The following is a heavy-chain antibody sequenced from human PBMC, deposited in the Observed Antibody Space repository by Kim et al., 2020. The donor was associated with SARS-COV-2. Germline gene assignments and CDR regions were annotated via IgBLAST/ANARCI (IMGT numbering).Heavy chain of an antibody. CDR3: AKDRWQWLDFDY. V-gene: IGHV3-23*01. CDR2: T. D-gene: IGHD6-19*01. J-gene: IGHJ4*02. Sequence: TDYADSVKGRFTITRDNSKTTLYLQMTSLRAEDTAVYYCAKDRWQWLDFDYWGQGTLVTVSS.